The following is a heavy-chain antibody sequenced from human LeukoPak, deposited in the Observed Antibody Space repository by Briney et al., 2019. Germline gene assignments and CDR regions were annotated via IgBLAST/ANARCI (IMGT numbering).Heavy chain of an antibody. CDR1: GFTFSSYA. CDR2: ISYDGSNK. CDR3: ARELPITRYYDSSGYYSNFDY. D-gene: IGHD3-22*01. V-gene: IGHV3-30-3*01. J-gene: IGHJ4*02. Sequence: PGGSLRLSCTASGFTFSSYAMHWVRQAPGKGLEWVAVISYDGSNKYYADSVKGRFTISRDNSKNTLYLQMNSLRAEDTAVYYCARELPITRYYDSSGYYSNFDYWGQGTLVTVSS.